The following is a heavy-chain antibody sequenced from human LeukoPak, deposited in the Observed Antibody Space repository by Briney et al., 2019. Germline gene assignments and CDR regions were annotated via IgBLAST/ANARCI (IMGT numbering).Heavy chain of an antibody. J-gene: IGHJ4*02. CDR2: IIPIFGTA. CDR1: GGTFSNYA. CDR3: ARTQYSSSWYYDY. Sequence: ASVKVSCKASGGTFSNYAISWVRQAPGQGLEWMGGIIPIFGTANYAQKFQGRVTITADESTSTAYMELSSLRSEDTAVYYCARTQYSSSWYYDYWGQGTLVTVSS. D-gene: IGHD6-13*01. V-gene: IGHV1-69*13.